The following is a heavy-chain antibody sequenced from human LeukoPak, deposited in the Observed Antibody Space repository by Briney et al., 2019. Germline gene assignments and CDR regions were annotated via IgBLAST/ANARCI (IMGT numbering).Heavy chain of an antibody. CDR3: AKGNILTGYDVYYFDY. V-gene: IGHV3-53*01. CDR2: FYVGGAT. Sequence: GGSLRLSCAVSGFSVTNNYMSWVRQAPGKGLEWVSVFYVGGATYYAASVKGRFTISRDNSENTLYLQMKSLRAEDTAVYYCAKGNILTGYDVYYFDYWGQGTLVTVSS. J-gene: IGHJ4*02. CDR1: GFSVTNNY. D-gene: IGHD3-9*01.